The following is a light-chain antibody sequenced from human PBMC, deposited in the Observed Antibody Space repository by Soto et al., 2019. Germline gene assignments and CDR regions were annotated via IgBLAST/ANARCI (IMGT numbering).Light chain of an antibody. CDR3: QVWDSSTFVV. V-gene: IGLV3-9*01. CDR2: RDR. CDR1: NLERKN. J-gene: IGLJ2*01. Sequence: SYELTQPLSVSVALGQTATITCGGNNLERKNVHWYQQKPGQAPVQAIYRDRNRPSGIPERFSGSHSGNTATLTISRAQAGDEADYYCQVWDSSTFVVFGGGTKVTVL.